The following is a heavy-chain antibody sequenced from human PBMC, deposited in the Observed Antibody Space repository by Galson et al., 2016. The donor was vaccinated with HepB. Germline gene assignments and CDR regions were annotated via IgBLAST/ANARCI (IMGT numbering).Heavy chain of an antibody. CDR3: AGSLGATAPFDY. V-gene: IGHV3-74*01. J-gene: IGHJ4*02. D-gene: IGHD1-26*01. CDR1: GFTFSRYW. Sequence: SLRLSCAASGFTFSRYWMHWIRQAPGKGLVWVSRVNSDGGSTAYAGSVKGRFSITRDNIKNMLYLEMNSLRAEDSAVYYCAGSLGATAPFDYWGQGTLLTVSS. CDR2: VNSDGGST.